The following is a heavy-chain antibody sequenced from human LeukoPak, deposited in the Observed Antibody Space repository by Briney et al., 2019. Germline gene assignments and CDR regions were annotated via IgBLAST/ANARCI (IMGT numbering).Heavy chain of an antibody. J-gene: IGHJ3*02. CDR2: LYSGGTT. Sequence: PGGSLRLSCAASGLTVRSDYMSWVRQAPGKGLEWVSILYSGGTTYYADSVKGRFTISRDNSKNTLYLQMNSLRAEDTAVYYCAKGWGTMVRGVKASAFDIWGQGTMVTVSS. CDR3: AKGWGTMVRGVKASAFDI. D-gene: IGHD3-10*01. CDR1: GLTVRSDY. V-gene: IGHV3-53*01.